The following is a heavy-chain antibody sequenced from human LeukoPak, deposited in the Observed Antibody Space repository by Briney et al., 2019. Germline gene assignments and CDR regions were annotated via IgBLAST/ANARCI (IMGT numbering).Heavy chain of an antibody. CDR1: GGSISSYY. J-gene: IGHJ5*02. CDR3: ARSLLRYCTNGVCPWFDP. D-gene: IGHD2-8*01. CDR2: IYYSGST. Sequence: SETLSLTCTVSGGSISSYYWSWIRQPPGKGLEWIGYIYYSGSTNYNPSLKSRVTISVDTSKNQFSLKLSSVTAADTAVYYCARSLLRYCTNGVCPWFDPWGLGTLVTVSS. V-gene: IGHV4-59*01.